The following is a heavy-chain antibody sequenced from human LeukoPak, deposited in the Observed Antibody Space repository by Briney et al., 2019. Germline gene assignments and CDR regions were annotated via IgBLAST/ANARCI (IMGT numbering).Heavy chain of an antibody. J-gene: IGHJ6*04. CDR2: IYHSGST. CDR1: GGSISSGGYS. Sequence: SQTLSLTCAVSGGSISSGGYSWSWIRQPPGKGLEWIGYIYHSGSTYYNPSLKSRATISVDRSKNQFSLKLSSVTAADTAMYYCASRKVDYYYGMDVWGKGTTVTVSS. V-gene: IGHV4-30-2*01. CDR3: ASRKVDYYYGMDV. D-gene: IGHD2-15*01.